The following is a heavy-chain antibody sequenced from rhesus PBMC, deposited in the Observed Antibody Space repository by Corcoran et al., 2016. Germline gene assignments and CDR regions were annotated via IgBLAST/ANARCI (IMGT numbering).Heavy chain of an antibody. J-gene: IGHJ4*01. CDR2: IDGNGAST. V-gene: IGHV4-73*01. CDR1: GGSLSGYYY. CDR3: ARDYFDS. Sequence: QVNLQQWGEGLVKPSETLSLTCAVYGGSLSGYYYWIWIRQAPGKGLEWIGNIDGNGASTNYNPSLKNRVTISKDTSKNQFALKLSSVTAADTAVYYCARDYFDSWGQGVLVTVSS.